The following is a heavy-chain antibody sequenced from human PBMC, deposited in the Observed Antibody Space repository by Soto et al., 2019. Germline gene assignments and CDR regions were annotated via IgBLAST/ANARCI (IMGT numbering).Heavy chain of an antibody. CDR1: GFPFSTYW. Sequence: GGSLRLSCAASGFPFSTYWMHWVRQAPGKGLVWVSHIERDGITTAYADSVKGRFTISRDIAKSTLFLQMNSLGAEDTAVYFCVRSAYPYYFDYWGQGTLVTVSS. V-gene: IGHV3-74*01. CDR3: VRSAYPYYFDY. CDR2: IERDGITT. J-gene: IGHJ4*02.